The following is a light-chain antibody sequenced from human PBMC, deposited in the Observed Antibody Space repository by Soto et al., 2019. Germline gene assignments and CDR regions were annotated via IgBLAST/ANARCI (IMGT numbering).Light chain of an antibody. V-gene: IGKV3-20*01. CDR1: QSLSSSQ. Sequence: EIVVTQSPGTLSLSPGERATLSCRASQSLSSSQLAWYQQKPGQAPRLLIHDASSRATGISDRFTGSGSGTDFTLTITTLEPEDFAVYYCQQYGSSPRTFGLGTKVDIK. J-gene: IGKJ1*01. CDR3: QQYGSSPRT. CDR2: DAS.